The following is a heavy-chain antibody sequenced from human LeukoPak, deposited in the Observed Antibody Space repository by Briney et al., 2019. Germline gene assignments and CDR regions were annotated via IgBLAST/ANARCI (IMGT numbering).Heavy chain of an antibody. Sequence: ASVKVSCKASGYTFTGYYMHWVRQAPGQGLEWMGWINPNSGGTNYAQKFQGRVTMTRDTSISTAYMELSRLRSDDTAVYYCARAPPRPYGSGSIWFDPWGQGTLVTVSS. CDR1: GYTFTGYY. D-gene: IGHD3-10*01. V-gene: IGHV1-2*02. CDR2: INPNSGGT. J-gene: IGHJ5*02. CDR3: ARAPPRPYGSGSIWFDP.